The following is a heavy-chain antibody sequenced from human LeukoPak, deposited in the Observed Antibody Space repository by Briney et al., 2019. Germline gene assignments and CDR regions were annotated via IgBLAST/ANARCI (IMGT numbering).Heavy chain of an antibody. CDR3: AKWHWPTPLDTDAFDI. Sequence: GGSLRLSCAASGFTFSSYGMHWVRQAPGKGLEWVAFIRYDGSNKYYADSVKGRFTISRDNSKNTLYLQMNSLRAEDTAVYYCAKWHWPTPLDTDAFDIWGQGTMVTVSS. D-gene: IGHD5-18*01. CDR2: IRYDGSNK. V-gene: IGHV3-30*02. J-gene: IGHJ3*02. CDR1: GFTFSSYG.